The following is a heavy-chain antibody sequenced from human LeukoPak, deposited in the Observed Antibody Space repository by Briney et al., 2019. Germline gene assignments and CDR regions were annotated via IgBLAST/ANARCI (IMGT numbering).Heavy chain of an antibody. CDR2: ITSGDGSP. V-gene: IGHV3-23*01. D-gene: IGHD3-16*01. J-gene: IGHJ4*02. CDR1: GFTFGTSA. CDR3: TKRGAYYVDY. Sequence: GGSLRLSCAASGFTFGTSAMSWVRQTPEKGLEWVSTITSGDGSPYYADSVKGRFTISRDNSNNMLYPQMNSLRAEDTAVYYCTKRGAYYVDYWGRGIPVTVSS.